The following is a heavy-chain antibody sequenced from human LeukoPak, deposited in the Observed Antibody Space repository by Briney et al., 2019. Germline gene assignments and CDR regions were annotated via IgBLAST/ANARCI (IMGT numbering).Heavy chain of an antibody. CDR2: IIPILGIA. V-gene: IGHV1-69*04. CDR1: GGTFSGYA. Sequence: ASVKVSCKASGGTFSGYAISWVRQAPGQGLEWMGRIIPILGIANYAQKFQGRVTITADKSTSTAYMELSSLRSEDTAVYYCARGQPYDSSGYYTGFSMDVWGQGTTVTVSS. D-gene: IGHD3-22*01. CDR3: ARGQPYDSSGYYTGFSMDV. J-gene: IGHJ6*02.